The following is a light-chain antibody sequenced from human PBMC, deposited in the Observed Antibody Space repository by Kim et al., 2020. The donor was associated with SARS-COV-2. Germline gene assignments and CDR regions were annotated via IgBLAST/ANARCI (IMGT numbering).Light chain of an antibody. Sequence: SYELTQPPSVSVSPGQTASITCSGDRLGNKYVCWYQQQPGQSPVVVIYQDTQRPSGIPERFSGSNSGNTATLTISGTQAMDEADYYCQAWDSTTTVFGGGTQLTVL. V-gene: IGLV3-1*01. CDR2: QDT. CDR3: QAWDSTTTV. CDR1: RLGNKY. J-gene: IGLJ2*01.